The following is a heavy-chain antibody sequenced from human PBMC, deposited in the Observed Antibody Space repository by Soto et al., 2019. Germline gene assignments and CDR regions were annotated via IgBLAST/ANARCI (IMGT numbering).Heavy chain of an antibody. D-gene: IGHD3-22*01. CDR1: GLTFSNYA. J-gene: IGHJ4*02. CDR2: ISGSGGST. Sequence: PGGSLRLSCATSGLTFSNYAMSWVRQAPGGGLEWVSAISGSGGSTYYADSVKGRFTISRDNSKNTLYLQMNSLRAEDTAVYYCAKDRFNTYYYDSSGWDSWGQGTLVTVSS. CDR3: AKDRFNTYYYDSSGWDS. V-gene: IGHV3-23*01.